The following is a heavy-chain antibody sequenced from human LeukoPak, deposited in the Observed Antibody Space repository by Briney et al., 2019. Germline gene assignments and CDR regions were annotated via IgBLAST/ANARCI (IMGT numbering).Heavy chain of an antibody. D-gene: IGHD2-15*01. CDR1: GYTFTSYG. V-gene: IGHV1-18*01. CDR3: ARDPPRIAVVVAATNYYGMDV. CDR2: ISAYNGNT. J-gene: IGHJ6*02. Sequence: ASVKVSCKASGYTFTSYGISWVRQAPGQGLEWMGWISAYNGNTNYAQKLQGRVTMTTDTSTSTAYMELRSLRSDDTAVYYCARDPPRIAVVVAATNYYGMDVWGQGTTVTVSS.